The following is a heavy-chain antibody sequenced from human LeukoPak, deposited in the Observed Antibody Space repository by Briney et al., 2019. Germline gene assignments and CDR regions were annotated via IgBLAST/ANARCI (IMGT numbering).Heavy chain of an antibody. J-gene: IGHJ3*02. D-gene: IGHD3-22*01. Sequence: PSETLSLTCAVYGGSFSGYYWSWIRQPPGKGLEWIGEINHSGSTNYNPSLKSRVTISVDTSKNQFSLKLSSVTAADTAVYYCARGGYYYDSSGYPDAFDIWGQGTMVTVSS. CDR3: ARGGYYYDSSGYPDAFDI. CDR2: INHSGST. CDR1: GGSFSGYY. V-gene: IGHV4-34*01.